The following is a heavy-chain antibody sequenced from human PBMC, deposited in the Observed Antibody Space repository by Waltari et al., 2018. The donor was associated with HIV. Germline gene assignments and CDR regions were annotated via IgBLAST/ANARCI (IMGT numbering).Heavy chain of an antibody. CDR1: GFTFSSHV. D-gene: IGHD6-19*01. Sequence: QVQLVESGGGVVQPGRSLRLSCAAPGFTFSSHVFHWVRQAPGKGLEWVAVISYDGSNKYYADSVKGRFTISRDNSKNTLYLQMNSLRAEDTAVYYCARTPAKDFRAVAELNFFDYWGQGTLVTVSS. CDR3: ARTPAKDFRAVAELNFFDY. CDR2: ISYDGSNK. V-gene: IGHV3-30*01. J-gene: IGHJ4*02.